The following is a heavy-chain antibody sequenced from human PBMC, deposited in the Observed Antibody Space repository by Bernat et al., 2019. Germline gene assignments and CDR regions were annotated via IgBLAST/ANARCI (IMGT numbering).Heavy chain of an antibody. CDR3: AKDGSSLARAFDI. D-gene: IGHD6-6*01. J-gene: IGHJ3*02. V-gene: IGHV3-23*04. CDR1: GFTFSSYA. Sequence: EVRLVESGGGLVQPGGSLRLPCAASGFTFSSYAMSWVRQAPGKGLEWVSAISGGGGTTYYADSVKGRFTISRDNSNNTPYLQMNSLRAEDSAVYYCAKDGSSLARAFDIWGQGTMVTVSS. CDR2: ISGGGGTT.